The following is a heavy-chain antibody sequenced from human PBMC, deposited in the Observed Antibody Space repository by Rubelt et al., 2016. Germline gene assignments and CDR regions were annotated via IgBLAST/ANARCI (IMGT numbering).Heavy chain of an antibody. CDR2: IYYSGST. CDR3: ARHGGYSSSWYEGYFDY. Sequence: QLQLQESGPGLVKPSETLSLTCIVSGGSISSSSYYWSWIRQPPGKGLEWIGYIYYSGSTNYNPSLKSCVTISLDTAKNQFSLKLSSVTAADTAVYYCARHGGYSSSWYEGYFDYWGQGTLVTVSS. CDR1: GGSISSSSYY. D-gene: IGHD6-13*01. J-gene: IGHJ4*02. V-gene: IGHV4-61*05.